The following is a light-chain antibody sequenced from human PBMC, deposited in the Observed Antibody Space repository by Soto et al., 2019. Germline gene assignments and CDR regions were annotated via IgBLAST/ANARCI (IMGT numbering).Light chain of an antibody. Sequence: QSALTQPASVSGSPGQSITISCTGTSSDVGGYNYVSWYQQHPGKAPKLMIYEVSNRPSGVSNRFSGSKSGNTASLTISGLQAEDEADYYCSSYTSSSTPVVFGGGTLLTVL. J-gene: IGLJ2*01. CDR1: SSDVGGYNY. CDR3: SSYTSSSTPVV. V-gene: IGLV2-14*01. CDR2: EVS.